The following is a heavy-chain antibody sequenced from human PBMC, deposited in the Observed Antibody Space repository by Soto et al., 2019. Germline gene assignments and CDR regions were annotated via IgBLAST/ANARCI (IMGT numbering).Heavy chain of an antibody. CDR1: GFTFSIYT. V-gene: IGHV3-21*01. CDR3: ATSGATGYYLDN. CDR2: ISGRRSYI. J-gene: IGHJ4*02. D-gene: IGHD2-15*01. Sequence: GGSLRLSCAASGFTFSIYTMNLVRLAPGKGLEWVSSISGRRSYIYDADSVKGRFTVSRDNAKNSLFLQMNSLRGEDTAVYYCATSGATGYYLDNWGQGAPVTVSS.